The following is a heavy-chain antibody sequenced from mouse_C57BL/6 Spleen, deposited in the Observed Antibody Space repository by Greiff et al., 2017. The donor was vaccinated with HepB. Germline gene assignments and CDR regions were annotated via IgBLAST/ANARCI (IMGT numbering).Heavy chain of an antibody. Sequence: EVKLQQSGGGLVQPGGSMKLSCAASGFTFSDAWMDWVRQSPEKGLEWVAEIRNKANNHATYYAESVKGRFTISRDDSKSSVYLQMNSLRAEDTGIYYCTRYGSSWAMDYWGQGTSVTVSS. CDR1: GFTFSDAW. V-gene: IGHV6-6*01. J-gene: IGHJ4*01. CDR3: TRYGSSWAMDY. CDR2: IRNKANNHAT. D-gene: IGHD1-1*01.